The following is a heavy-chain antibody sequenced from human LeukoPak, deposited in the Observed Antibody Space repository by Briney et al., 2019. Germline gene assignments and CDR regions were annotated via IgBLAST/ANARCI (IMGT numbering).Heavy chain of an antibody. CDR3: ARDRFRIAAAGTVWFDP. CDR1: GYTFTSYA. Sequence: ASVKVSCKASGYTFTSYAMNWVRQAPGQGLEWMGWINTNTGNPTYAQGFTGRFVFSLDTSVSTAYLQISSLKAEDTAVYYCARDRFRIAAAGTVWFDPWGQGTLVTVSS. V-gene: IGHV7-4-1*02. J-gene: IGHJ5*02. D-gene: IGHD6-13*01. CDR2: INTNTGNP.